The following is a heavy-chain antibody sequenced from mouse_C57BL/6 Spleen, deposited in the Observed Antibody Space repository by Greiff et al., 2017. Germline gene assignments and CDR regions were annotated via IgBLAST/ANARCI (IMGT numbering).Heavy chain of an antibody. CDR2: ISDGGSYT. Sequence: EVKLMESGGGLVKPGGSLKLSCAASGFTFSSYAMSWVRQTPEKRLEWVATISDGGSYTYYPDNVKGRFTISRDNAKNNLYLQMSHLKSEDTAMYYCARDGDLSWGQGTLVTVSA. CDR1: GFTFSSYA. CDR3: ARDGDLS. V-gene: IGHV5-4*01. J-gene: IGHJ3*01.